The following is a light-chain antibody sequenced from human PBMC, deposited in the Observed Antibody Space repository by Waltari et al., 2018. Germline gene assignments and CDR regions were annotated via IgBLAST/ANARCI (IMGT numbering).Light chain of an antibody. J-gene: IGKJ5*01. V-gene: IGKV4-1*01. CDR2: WAS. Sequence: DIVMTQSPDSLAVSLGERATINCKSSQSVLYSSDNKNYLAWYQQKPGQPPNVLIYWASTRESGVPDRFSGRGSGTDFTLTISSLQAEDVAVYYCQQCYDIPITFGQGTRLEIK. CDR3: QQCYDIPIT. CDR1: QSVLYSSDNKNY.